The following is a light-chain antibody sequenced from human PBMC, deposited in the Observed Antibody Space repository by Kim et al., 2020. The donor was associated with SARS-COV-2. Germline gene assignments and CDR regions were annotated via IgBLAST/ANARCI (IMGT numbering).Light chain of an antibody. CDR3: QAWDSSTAF. V-gene: IGLV3-1*01. CDR2: QDS. Sequence: SYELTQPPSVSVSPGQTASITCSGDKLGDKYACWYQQKPGQSPVLVIYQDSKRPSGTPERFSVSNSGNTATLTISGTQAMDEADYYCQAWDSSTAFFGGG. CDR1: KLGDKY. J-gene: IGLJ2*01.